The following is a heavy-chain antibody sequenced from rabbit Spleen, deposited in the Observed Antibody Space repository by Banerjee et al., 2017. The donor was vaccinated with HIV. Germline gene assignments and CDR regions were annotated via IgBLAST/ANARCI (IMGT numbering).Heavy chain of an antibody. J-gene: IGHJ4*01. CDR2: IYSGSSGDT. V-gene: IGHV1S40*01. Sequence: QSLEESGGDLVKPGASLTLTCTASGFSFSSRYYMCWVRQAPGKGLEWIACIYSGSSGDTSSASWAKGRFTISKTSSTTVTLQLTSLTAADTATYFCVRETSSGWGVVSYYFNLWGPGTLVTVS. D-gene: IGHD4-1*01. CDR3: VRETSSGWGVVSYYFNL. CDR1: GFSFSSRYY.